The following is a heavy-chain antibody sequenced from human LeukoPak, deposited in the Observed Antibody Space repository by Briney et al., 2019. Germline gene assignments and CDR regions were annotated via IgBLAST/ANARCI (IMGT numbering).Heavy chain of an antibody. V-gene: IGHV4-4*09. CDR3: ARRPYCYYYYMDV. CDR1: GGSISSYY. J-gene: IGHJ6*03. Sequence: SETLSLTCTVSGGSISSYYWSWIRQPPGKGLEWIGYIYTSGSTNYNPSLKSRVTISVDTSKNQFSLKLSSVTAADTAVYYCARRPYCYYYYMDVWGKGTTVTVSS. CDR2: IYTSGST.